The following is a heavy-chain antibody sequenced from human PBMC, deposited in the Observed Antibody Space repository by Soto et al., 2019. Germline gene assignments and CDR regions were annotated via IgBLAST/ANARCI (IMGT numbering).Heavy chain of an antibody. J-gene: IGHJ6*02. V-gene: IGHV5-51*01. CDR2: IYTGDTDS. D-gene: IGHD6-13*01. CDR1: GYSFTSYG. CDR3: ARHPGIGGGGTNHYYYYGMDV. Sequence: GESLKISCKGSGYSFTSYGIGGVREIPGKGLEWVGIIYTGDTDSRYNPSFQGQVTISAHKSSITDYQQWSSPKPTTTPMYYCARHPGIGGGGTNHYYYYGMDVWGQGTTVTVSS.